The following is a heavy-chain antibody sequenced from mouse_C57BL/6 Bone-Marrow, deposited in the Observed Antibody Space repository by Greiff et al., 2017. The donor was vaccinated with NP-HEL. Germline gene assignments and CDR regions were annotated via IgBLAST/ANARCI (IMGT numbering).Heavy chain of an antibody. CDR3: ARHYSNGGPYAMDY. V-gene: IGHV5-15*01. CDR2: ISNLAYSI. D-gene: IGHD2-5*01. CDR1: GFTFSDYG. J-gene: IGHJ4*01. Sequence: EVQRVESGGGLVQPGGSLKLSCAASGFTFSDYGMAWVRQAPRKGPEWVAFISNLAYSIYYADTVTGRFTISRENAKNTLYLEMSSLRSEDTAMYYCARHYSNGGPYAMDYWGQGTSVTVSS.